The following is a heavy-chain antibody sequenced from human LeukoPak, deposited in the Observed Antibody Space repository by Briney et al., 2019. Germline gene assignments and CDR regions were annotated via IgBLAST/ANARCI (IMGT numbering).Heavy chain of an antibody. CDR2: ITGSGGST. CDR3: AKKSAMGWFDP. CDR1: GFTFSSYD. J-gene: IGHJ5*02. V-gene: IGHV3-23*01. Sequence: PGGSLRLSCAASGFTFSSYDMSWDRQAPGKGLEWVSVITGSGGSTDYADSVKGRFTISRDNAKNTLHLQMKSLRAEDTAVYYCAKKSAMGWFDPWGQGTLVTVSS. D-gene: IGHD2-2*01.